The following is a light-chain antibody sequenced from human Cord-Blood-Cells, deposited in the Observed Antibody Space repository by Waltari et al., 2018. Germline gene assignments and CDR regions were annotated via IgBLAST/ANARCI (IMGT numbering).Light chain of an antibody. CDR2: DVS. CDR3: SSYTSSSTYV. Sequence: QSALTQPASVSGSPGQSITISCTGTSSDVGGYNYVSWYQQHPGKAPKLMSYDVSKRPSGVSNRFSCSKSGNTASLTISGLQAEDEADYYCSSYTSSSTYVFGTGTKVTVL. J-gene: IGLJ1*01. V-gene: IGLV2-14*01. CDR1: SSDVGGYNY.